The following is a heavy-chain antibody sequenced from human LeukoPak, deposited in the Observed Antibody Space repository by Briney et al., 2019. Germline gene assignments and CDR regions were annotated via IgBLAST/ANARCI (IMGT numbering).Heavy chain of an antibody. D-gene: IGHD1-26*01. V-gene: IGHV1-69*04. CDR2: IIPIFGIA. CDR3: ARDLAGARGYNWFDP. Sequence: GASVKVSCKASGGTSSSYAISWVRQAPGQGLEWMGRIIPIFGIANYAQKFQGRVTITADKSTSTAYMELSSLRSEDTAVYYCARDLAGARGYNWFDPWGQGTLVTVSS. CDR1: GGTSSSYA. J-gene: IGHJ5*02.